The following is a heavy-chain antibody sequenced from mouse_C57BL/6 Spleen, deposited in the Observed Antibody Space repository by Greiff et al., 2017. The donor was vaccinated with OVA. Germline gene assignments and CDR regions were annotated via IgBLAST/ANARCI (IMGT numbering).Heavy chain of an antibody. CDR2: IDPNSGGT. D-gene: IGHD1-1*01. Sequence: VKLQQPGAELVKPGASVKLSCKASGYTFTSYWMHWVKQRPGRGLEWIGRIDPNSGGTKYNEKFKSKATLTVDKPSSTAYMQLSSLTSEDSAVYYCANYYGSSYEYFDVWGTGTTVTVSS. CDR3: ANYYGSSYEYFDV. J-gene: IGHJ1*03. V-gene: IGHV1-72*01. CDR1: GYTFTSYW.